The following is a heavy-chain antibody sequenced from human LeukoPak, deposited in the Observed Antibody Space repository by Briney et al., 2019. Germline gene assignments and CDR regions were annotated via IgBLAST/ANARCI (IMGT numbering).Heavy chain of an antibody. CDR2: INHRGST. Sequence: SETLSLTCALYGGSFSGYYWCWIRQPPGKGLEWSGEINHRGSTNYNPSLKSRVTISVDTSKNQFSLKLSSVTAADTAVYYCARGPHDYYDSSLGAFDIWGQGTMVTVSS. CDR3: ARGPHDYYDSSLGAFDI. CDR1: GGSFSGYY. J-gene: IGHJ3*02. D-gene: IGHD3-22*01. V-gene: IGHV4-34*01.